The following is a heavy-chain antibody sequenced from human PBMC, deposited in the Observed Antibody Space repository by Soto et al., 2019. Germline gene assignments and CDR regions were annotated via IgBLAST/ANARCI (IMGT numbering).Heavy chain of an antibody. D-gene: IGHD6-13*01. CDR3: ARERSAAGTGWFDP. J-gene: IGHJ5*02. Sequence: QVQLVQSGAEVKKPGASVKVSCKASGYTFTSYDINWVRQATGQGLEGMGWMNPNSGNTRYAQKVQGRVTRTRNTSLSTAYMELSSLRSEDTAVYYCARERSAAGTGWFDPWGQGTLVTVSS. CDR2: MNPNSGNT. CDR1: GYTFTSYD. V-gene: IGHV1-8*01.